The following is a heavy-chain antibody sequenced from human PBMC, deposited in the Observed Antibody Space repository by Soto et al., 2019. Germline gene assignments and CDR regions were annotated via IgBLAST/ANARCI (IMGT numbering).Heavy chain of an antibody. V-gene: IGHV4-30-4*01. Sequence: QVQLQESGPGLVKPSQTLSLTCTVSGGSISSGDYYWSWIRQPPGKGLEWIGYIYYSGSTYYNPSLMSRVTIPVDPSRNMFSLKLSCVTAADTAVYYCARDPVGYSSSGYSPRRYGMDVWGQGTTVTVSS. D-gene: IGHD6-13*01. J-gene: IGHJ6*02. CDR1: GGSISSGDYY. CDR3: ARDPVGYSSSGYSPRRYGMDV. CDR2: IYYSGST.